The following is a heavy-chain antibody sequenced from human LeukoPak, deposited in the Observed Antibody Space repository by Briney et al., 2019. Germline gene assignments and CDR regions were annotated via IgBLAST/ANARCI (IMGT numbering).Heavy chain of an antibody. Sequence: ASVKVSCKASGGTFSSYAISWVRQAPGQGLEWMGGIIPIFGTANYAQKFQGRVTITADESTSTAYMELSSLRSEDTAVYYCARDRAVRERFLEWLSRYYYYYYGMDVWGQGTTVTVSS. CDR3: ARDRAVRERFLEWLSRYYYYYYGMDV. CDR2: IIPIFGTA. D-gene: IGHD3-3*01. CDR1: GGTFSSYA. J-gene: IGHJ6*02. V-gene: IGHV1-69*13.